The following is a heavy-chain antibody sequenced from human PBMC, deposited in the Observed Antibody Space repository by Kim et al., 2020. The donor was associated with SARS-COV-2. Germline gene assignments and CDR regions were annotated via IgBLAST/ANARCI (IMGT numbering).Heavy chain of an antibody. Sequence: ASVKVSCKASGYTFTSYYMHWVRQAPGQGLEWMGIINPSGGSTSYAQKFQGRVTMTRDTSTSTVYMELSSLRSEDTAVYYCARDRIVRILYYYGMDVWGQGTTVSVSS. CDR3: ARDRIVRILYYYGMDV. CDR1: GYTFTSYY. CDR2: INPSGGST. J-gene: IGHJ6*02. D-gene: IGHD3-22*01. V-gene: IGHV1-46*01.